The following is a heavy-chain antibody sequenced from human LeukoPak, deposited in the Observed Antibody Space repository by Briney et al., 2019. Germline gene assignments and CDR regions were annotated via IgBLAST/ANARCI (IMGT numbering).Heavy chain of an antibody. J-gene: IGHJ4*02. V-gene: IGHV1-8*01. CDR1: GYTFTGYD. D-gene: IGHD3-22*01. Sequence: ASVKVSCKASGYTFTGYDINWVRQATGQGLEWMGWMNPNSGNTGYAQKFQGRVTTTRNTSISTAYMELSSLRSEDTAVYYYARGGLDSSGYPEFDYWGQGTLVTVSS. CDR2: MNPNSGNT. CDR3: ARGGLDSSGYPEFDY.